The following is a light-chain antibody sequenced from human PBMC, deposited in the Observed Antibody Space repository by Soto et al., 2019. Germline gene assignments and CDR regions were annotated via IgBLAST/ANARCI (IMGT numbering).Light chain of an antibody. V-gene: IGKV1-6*01. CDR1: QDIRSD. Sequence: AIPHTPVSSSLSASLGDRGTLPCRASQDIRSDLGWYQQRPGKAPNLLIYAASNLQSGVPSRFSGSGAGTDFTLTISGLQPEDFATYHCLQDNNYPLTFGGGTKVDIK. CDR3: LQDNNYPLT. CDR2: AAS. J-gene: IGKJ4*01.